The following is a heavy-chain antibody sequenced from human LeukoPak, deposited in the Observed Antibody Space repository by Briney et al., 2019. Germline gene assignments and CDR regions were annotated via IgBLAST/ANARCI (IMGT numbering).Heavy chain of an antibody. Sequence: ASVKVSCKASGYTFTGYYMHWVRQTPGQGLEWMGWINPNSGGTNYAQKFQGRVTMTRDTSISTAYMELSRLRSDDTAVYYCARDPPTEGFYYYYGMDVWGQGTTVTVSS. CDR3: ARDPPTEGFYYYYGMDV. V-gene: IGHV1-2*02. CDR2: INPNSGGT. CDR1: GYTFTGYY. J-gene: IGHJ6*02. D-gene: IGHD4-17*01.